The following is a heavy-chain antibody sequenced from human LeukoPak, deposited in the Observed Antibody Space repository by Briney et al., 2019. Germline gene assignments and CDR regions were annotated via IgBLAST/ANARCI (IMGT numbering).Heavy chain of an antibody. CDR3: ARRPRLVPSSSYYYYGMDV. V-gene: IGHV3-21*04. CDR1: GFTFSSYS. Sequence: GGSLRLSCAASGFTFSSYSMNWVRQAPGKGLEWVSSISSSGSTIYYADSVKGRFTISRDNAKNSLYLQMNSLRAEDTAVYYCARRPRLVPSSSYYYYGMDVWGQGTTVTVSS. CDR2: ISSSGSTI. D-gene: IGHD3-9*01. J-gene: IGHJ6*02.